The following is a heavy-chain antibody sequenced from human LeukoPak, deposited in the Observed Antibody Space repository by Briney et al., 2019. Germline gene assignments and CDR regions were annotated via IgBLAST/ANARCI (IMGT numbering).Heavy chain of an antibody. CDR1: GFTFSSYG. CDR3: AKPIAARPYYFDY. Sequence: GGSLRLSCAASGFTFSSYGMHWVRQAPGKGLEWVAVISYDGSNKYYADSVKGRFTISRDNSKNTLYLQMNSLRAEDTAVYYCAKPIAARPYYFDYCGEGTLVTVSS. J-gene: IGHJ4*02. CDR2: ISYDGSNK. V-gene: IGHV3-30*18. D-gene: IGHD6-6*01.